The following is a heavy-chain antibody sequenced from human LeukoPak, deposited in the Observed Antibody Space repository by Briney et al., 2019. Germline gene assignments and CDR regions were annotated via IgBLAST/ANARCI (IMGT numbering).Heavy chain of an antibody. J-gene: IGHJ3*02. CDR3: ARDPGYNVNDHDVNAFDI. CDR1: GGSISSYY. V-gene: IGHV4-4*07. CDR2: IYTSGST. D-gene: IGHD5-24*01. Sequence: SETLSLTCTVSGGSISSYYWSWIRQPAGKGLEWIGRIYTSGSTNYNPSLKSRVTISVDTSKNQFSLKLRSVTAADTGLYYCARDPGYNVNDHDVNAFDIWGQGTMVTVSS.